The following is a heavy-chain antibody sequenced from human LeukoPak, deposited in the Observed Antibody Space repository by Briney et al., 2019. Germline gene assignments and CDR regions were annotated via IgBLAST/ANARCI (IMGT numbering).Heavy chain of an antibody. CDR3: ARGTRREMATIDY. CDR2: IIPIFGTA. D-gene: IGHD5-24*01. Sequence: GASVKVSCKASGGTFSSYAISWVRQAPGQGLEWMGGIIPIFGTANYAQKFQGRVTITADESTSTAYMELSSLRSEDTAVYYCARGTRREMATIDYWGQGTLVTVSS. J-gene: IGHJ4*02. CDR1: GGTFSSYA. V-gene: IGHV1-69*13.